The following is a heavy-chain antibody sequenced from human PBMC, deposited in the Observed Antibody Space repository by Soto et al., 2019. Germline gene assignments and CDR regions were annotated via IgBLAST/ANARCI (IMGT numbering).Heavy chain of an antibody. J-gene: IGHJ4*02. Sequence: QVQLQESGPGLVKPSETLSLTCTVSGGSISSYYWSWIRQPPGKGLEWIGYIYYSGSTNYNPSLKSRVTISVDTSKNQFCLKLSSVTAADTAVYYCARVRYSSSWYDFDYWGQGTLVTVSS. CDR2: IYYSGST. CDR3: ARVRYSSSWYDFDY. D-gene: IGHD6-13*01. V-gene: IGHV4-59*01. CDR1: GGSISSYY.